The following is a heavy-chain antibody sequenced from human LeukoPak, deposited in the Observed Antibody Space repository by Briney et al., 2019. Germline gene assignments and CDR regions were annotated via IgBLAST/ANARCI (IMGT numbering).Heavy chain of an antibody. CDR1: GYSISSGSYY. CDR2: IYTSGST. J-gene: IGHJ4*02. D-gene: IGHD3-3*01. V-gene: IGHV4-61*02. CDR3: ARDRVVRDFWSGYYMGVYFDY. Sequence: SETLSLTCTVSGYSISSGSYYWSWIRQPAGKGLEWIGRIYTSGSTNYNPSLKSRVTISVDTSKNQFSLKLSSVTAADTAVYYCARDRVVRDFWSGYYMGVYFDYWGQGTLVTVSS.